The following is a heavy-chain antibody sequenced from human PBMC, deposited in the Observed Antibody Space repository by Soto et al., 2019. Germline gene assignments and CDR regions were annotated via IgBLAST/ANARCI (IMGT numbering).Heavy chain of an antibody. J-gene: IGHJ5*02. CDR1: GGTFSSYA. V-gene: IGHV1-69*01. CDR2: IIPIFGTA. Sequence: QVQLVQSGAEVKKPGSSVKVSCKASGGTFSSYAISWVRQAPGQGLEWMGGIIPIFGTANYAQKFQGRVTISAEETPSTGYMGLSSVRSEGTAVYFCARAHVSVGGGNWFDPWGQGTLVTVSS. D-gene: IGHD3-16*01. CDR3: ARAHVSVGGGNWFDP.